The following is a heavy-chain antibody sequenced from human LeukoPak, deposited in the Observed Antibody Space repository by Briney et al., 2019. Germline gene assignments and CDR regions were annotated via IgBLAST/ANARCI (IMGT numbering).Heavy chain of an antibody. Sequence: ASVKVSCKASGYTFTGYYLHWVRQAPGQGLEWMGWINPNSGGTNYAQKFQGRVTMTRDTSISTAYMELSRLRSDDTAVYYCARDGIVVVPAAIGYYYYYMDVWGKGTTVTVSS. CDR3: ARDGIVVVPAAIGYYYYYMDV. V-gene: IGHV1-2*02. CDR1: GYTFTGYY. J-gene: IGHJ6*03. CDR2: INPNSGGT. D-gene: IGHD2-2*02.